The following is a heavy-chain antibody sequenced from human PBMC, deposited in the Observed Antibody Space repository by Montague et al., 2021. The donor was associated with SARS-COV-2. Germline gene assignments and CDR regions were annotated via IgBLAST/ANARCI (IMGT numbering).Heavy chain of an antibody. CDR3: ARGADYYSDYRGTLRY. V-gene: IGHV4-39*07. CDR1: GGSISSSSYY. J-gene: IGHJ4*02. Sequence: SETLSLTCTVSGGSISSSSYYWGWIRQPPGKGLEWIGSIYYSGSTYYDPSLKSRVTISADTSQNQFSLKVSSVTASDTAVYYCARGADYYSDYRGTLRYWGQGTLVSVSS. D-gene: IGHD4-11*01. CDR2: IYYSGST.